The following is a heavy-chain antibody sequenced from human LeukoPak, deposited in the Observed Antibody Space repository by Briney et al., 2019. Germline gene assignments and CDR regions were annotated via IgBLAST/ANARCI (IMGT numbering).Heavy chain of an antibody. CDR3: AKERRADGDYISAFDI. J-gene: IGHJ3*02. D-gene: IGHD4-17*01. CDR2: ISNSGNSK. Sequence: GGSLRLSCAASGFALSDYYMSWIRQAPGKGLEWVSYISNSGNSKDYADSVKGRFTISRDNANNSLSLQMNSLRAEDTAVYYCAKERRADGDYISAFDIWGQGTMVTVSS. V-gene: IGHV3-11*01. CDR1: GFALSDYY.